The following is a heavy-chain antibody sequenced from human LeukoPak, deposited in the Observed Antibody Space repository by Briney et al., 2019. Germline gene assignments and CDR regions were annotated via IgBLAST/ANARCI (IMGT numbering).Heavy chain of an antibody. CDR2: IYYSGST. CDR1: GGSISSSSYY. Sequence: PSQTLSLTCTVSGGSISSSSYYWGWIRQPPGKGLEWIGSIYYSGSTYYNPSLKSRVTISVDTSKNQFSLKLSSVTAADTAVYYCARGVGDYDILTGYLYFDYWGQGTLVTVSS. CDR3: ARGVGDYDILTGYLYFDY. J-gene: IGHJ4*02. V-gene: IGHV4-39*07. D-gene: IGHD3-9*01.